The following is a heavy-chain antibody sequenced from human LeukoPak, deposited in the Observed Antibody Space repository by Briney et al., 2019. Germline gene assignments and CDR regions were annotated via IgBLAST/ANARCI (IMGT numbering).Heavy chain of an antibody. CDR2: ISAYNGNT. V-gene: IGHV1-18*01. Sequence: ASVKVSCKASRGTFSSYAISWVRQAPGQGLEWMGWISAYNGNTNYAQKLQGRVTMTTDTSTSTAYMELSRLRSDDTAVYYCARALWTGYSSSWYSYFDYWGQGTLVTVSS. D-gene: IGHD6-13*01. CDR3: ARALWTGYSSSWYSYFDY. CDR1: RGTFSSYA. J-gene: IGHJ4*02.